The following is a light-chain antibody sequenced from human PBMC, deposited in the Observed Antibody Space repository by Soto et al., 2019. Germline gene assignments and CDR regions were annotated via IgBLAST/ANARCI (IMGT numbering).Light chain of an antibody. CDR2: DAS. CDR1: QSVSSY. V-gene: IGKV3-11*01. J-gene: IGKJ1*01. Sequence: EILFTHSPATLSFSPGGRGTLSCRASQSVSSYLAWYQQKPGQAPRLLIYDASNRATGIPARFSGSGSGTDFTLTISSLEPEDFAAYYCQQRSNWWTFGQGTKVDIK. CDR3: QQRSNWWT.